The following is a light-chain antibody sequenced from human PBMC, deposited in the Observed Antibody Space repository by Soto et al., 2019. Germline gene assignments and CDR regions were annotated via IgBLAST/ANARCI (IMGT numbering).Light chain of an antibody. CDR3: QPSYSTTTWT. CDR1: QSISTY. Sequence: DIQMTQSPSTLSASDGDRVTITCRASQSISTYLIWYQQKPGKAPKLLIYAPSSLQHGVPSRFSGCGSGTYFTVSICSLQTEESETYESQPSYSTTTWTFGQGTKVDIK. J-gene: IGKJ1*01. V-gene: IGKV1-39*01. CDR2: APS.